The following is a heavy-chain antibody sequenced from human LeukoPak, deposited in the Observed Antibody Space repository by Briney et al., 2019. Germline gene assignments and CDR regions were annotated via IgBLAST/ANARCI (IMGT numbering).Heavy chain of an antibody. V-gene: IGHV1-18*01. CDR1: GYTFTSYG. J-gene: IGHJ4*02. CDR3: ARNPPHTSMVLQSDN. Sequence: GASVKVSCKASGYTFTSYGISWVRQAPGQGLEWMGWISAYNGNTNYAQKLQGRVTMTTDTSTSTAYMELRSLRSDDTAVYYCARNPPHTSMVLQSDNWGQGTLVTVSS. CDR2: ISAYNGNT. D-gene: IGHD5-18*01.